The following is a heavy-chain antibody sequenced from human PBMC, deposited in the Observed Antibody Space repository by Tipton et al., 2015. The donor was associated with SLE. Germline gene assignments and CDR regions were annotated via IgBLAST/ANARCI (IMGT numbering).Heavy chain of an antibody. CDR3: AMRTVVDAPSWFDP. J-gene: IGHJ5*02. V-gene: IGHV4-34*01. Sequence: TLSLTCAVYGGSISSSSSYYWAWIRQPPGKGVEWIGEINHRGSTNYNPSLKSRVTISVDTSKNQFSLKLSSVTAADTAVYYCAMRTVVDAPSWFDPWGQGTLVTVSS. D-gene: IGHD2-15*01. CDR2: INHRGST. CDR1: GGSISSSSSYY.